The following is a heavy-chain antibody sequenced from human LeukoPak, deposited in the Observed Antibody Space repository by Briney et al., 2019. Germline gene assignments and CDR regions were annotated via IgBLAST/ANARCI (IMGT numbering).Heavy chain of an antibody. Sequence: GASVKVSCKASGGTFSSYAISWVRQAPGQGLEWMGRIIPILGIANYAQKFQGRVTITADKSTSTAYMELSSLRSEDTAVYYCARGFGRYXXXWFDPWGQGTLVTVS. CDR2: IIPILGIA. D-gene: IGHD1-14*01. CDR3: ARGFGRYXXXWFDP. V-gene: IGHV1-69*04. CDR1: GGTFSSYA. J-gene: IGHJ5*02.